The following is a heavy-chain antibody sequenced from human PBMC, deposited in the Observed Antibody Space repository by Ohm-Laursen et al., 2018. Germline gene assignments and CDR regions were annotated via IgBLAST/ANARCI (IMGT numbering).Heavy chain of an antibody. CDR2: IYHSGST. V-gene: IGHV4-38-2*01. Sequence: SETLSLTCAVSGYSISSGYFWGWIRQPPGKGLGWIGTIYHSGSTYYNPPLKSRVTISVDTSKIQFSLKLSSVTAADTALYYCARGLWWFDPWGQGTLVTVSS. CDR1: GYSISSGYF. J-gene: IGHJ5*02. CDR3: ARGLWWFDP.